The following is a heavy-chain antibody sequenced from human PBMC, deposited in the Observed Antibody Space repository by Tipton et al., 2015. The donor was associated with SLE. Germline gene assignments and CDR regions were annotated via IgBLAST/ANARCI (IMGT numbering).Heavy chain of an antibody. J-gene: IGHJ4*02. V-gene: IGHV4-34*01. CDR1: GGSFSGYY. Sequence: GLVKPSETLSLTCAVYGGSFSGYYWSWIRQSPGKGLEWIGEVDDSGSPNYTPALGSRVSISADTSKNQFSLKLRSVTAADTAVYYCARGLRADRSSHFDYWGQGTLATVSS. CDR3: ARGLRADRSSHFDY. CDR2: VDDSGSP. D-gene: IGHD3-22*01.